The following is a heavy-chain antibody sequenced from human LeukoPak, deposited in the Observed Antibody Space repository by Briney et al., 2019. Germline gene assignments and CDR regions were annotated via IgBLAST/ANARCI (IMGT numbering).Heavy chain of an antibody. Sequence: GGSLRLSCEASGFTFSTYAMHWVRQAPGKGLEWVSATSGSGSNTYYADSVKGRFTISRDNSKNTLYLQMSSLRAEDTAVYYCAKDMTAVTQSPDFDYWGQGTLVAVSS. V-gene: IGHV3-23*01. CDR2: TSGSGSNT. J-gene: IGHJ4*02. CDR3: AKDMTAVTQSPDFDY. D-gene: IGHD4-17*01. CDR1: GFTFSTYA.